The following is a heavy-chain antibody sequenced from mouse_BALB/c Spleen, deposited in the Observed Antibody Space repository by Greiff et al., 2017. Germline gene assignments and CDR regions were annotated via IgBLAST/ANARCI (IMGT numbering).Heavy chain of an antibody. Sequence: VQLVESGAELARPGASVKLSCKASGYTFTSYWMQWVKQRPGQGLEWIGAIYPGDGDTRYTQKFKGKATLTADKSSSTAYMQLSSLASEDSAVYYCASDYDDAGPRFAYWGQGTLVTVSA. V-gene: IGHV1-87*01. CDR2: IYPGDGDT. CDR1: GYTFTSYW. J-gene: IGHJ3*01. CDR3: ASDYDDAGPRFAY. D-gene: IGHD2-4*01.